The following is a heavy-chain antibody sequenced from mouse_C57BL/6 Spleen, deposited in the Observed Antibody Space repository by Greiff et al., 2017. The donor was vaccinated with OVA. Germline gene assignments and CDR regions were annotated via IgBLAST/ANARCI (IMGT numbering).Heavy chain of an antibody. Sequence: VQLQQPGAELVKPWASVKLSCKASGYTFTSYWMHWVKQRPGQGLEWIGMIHPNSGSTNYNEKFKSKATLTVDKSSSTAYMQLSSLTSEDSAVYYCARWGITTVVEAYFDVWGTGTTVTVSS. J-gene: IGHJ1*03. CDR1: GYTFTSYW. CDR3: ARWGITTVVEAYFDV. V-gene: IGHV1-64*01. CDR2: IHPNSGST. D-gene: IGHD1-1*01.